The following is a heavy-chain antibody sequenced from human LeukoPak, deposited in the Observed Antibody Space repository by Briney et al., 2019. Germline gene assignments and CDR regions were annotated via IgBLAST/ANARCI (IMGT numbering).Heavy chain of an antibody. J-gene: IGHJ5*01. CDR3: ARNFDS. CDR1: GGSISNTNW. Sequence: PSETLSLTCAVSGGSISNTNWGSWVRHPPGKGLEWIGEISHSGSTNYNPSLKPRITLSVDKSKNQFSLKLNSVTAADTAVYYCARNFDSWGQGTLVTVSS. V-gene: IGHV4-4*02. CDR2: ISHSGST.